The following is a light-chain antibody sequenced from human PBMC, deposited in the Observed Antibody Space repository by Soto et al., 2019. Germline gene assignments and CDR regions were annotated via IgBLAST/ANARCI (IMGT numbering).Light chain of an antibody. CDR3: QQYSVYWT. J-gene: IGKJ1*01. Sequence: DIQMTQSPSTLSASVGDRVTITYRASQTISSWLAWYQQKPGKAPKLLIYAASTLESGVSSRFSGRGSGTEFTLTINSLQPDDFATYYCQQYSVYWTFGQGTKVDI. CDR2: AAS. CDR1: QTISSW. V-gene: IGKV1-5*01.